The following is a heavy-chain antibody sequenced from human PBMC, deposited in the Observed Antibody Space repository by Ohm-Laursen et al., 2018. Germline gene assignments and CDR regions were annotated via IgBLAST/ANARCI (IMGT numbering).Heavy chain of an antibody. CDR2: INPYSGAT. CDR1: GYTLTDYY. CDR3: ARAAGAIVLMVYATDY. D-gene: IGHD2-8*01. V-gene: IGHV1-2*02. Sequence: SVKVSCTVSGYTLTDYYIHWVRQAPGQGPEWMGWINPYSGATNYAQKFQGRVTLTRDTSISTAYMELSRLRSDDTAVYFCARAAGAIVLMVYATDYWGQGTLVTVSS. J-gene: IGHJ4*02.